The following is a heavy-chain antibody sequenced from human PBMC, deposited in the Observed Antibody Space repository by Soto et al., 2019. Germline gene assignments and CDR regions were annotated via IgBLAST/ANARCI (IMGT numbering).Heavy chain of an antibody. CDR1: GFNIINHA. J-gene: IGHJ4*02. D-gene: IGHD5-12*01. CDR2: ISGSGGST. V-gene: IGHV3-23*01. CDR3: AKVQGGYESLGVYDTSGWALDY. Sequence: PGGPMRVSCAAAGFNIINHAMSRVSQNTGKGLEWVSAISGSGGSTYYADSVKGRFTISRDNSKNTLYLQMNSLRAEDTAVYYCAKVQGGYESLGVYDTSGWALDYWGQGTLVTVSS.